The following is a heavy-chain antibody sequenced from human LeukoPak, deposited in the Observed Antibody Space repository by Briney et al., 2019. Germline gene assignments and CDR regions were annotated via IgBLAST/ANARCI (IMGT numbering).Heavy chain of an antibody. Sequence: ASVKVSCKASGYTFTSYYIHWVRQAPGQGLEWMGWINPNSGGTNYAQKFQGSVTMTRDTSISTAYMELSRLRSDDTAVYYCARGEGEKVVILPADFDSWGQGTLVTVSS. J-gene: IGHJ4*02. D-gene: IGHD2/OR15-2a*01. CDR3: ARGEGEKVVILPADFDS. V-gene: IGHV1-2*02. CDR1: GYTFTSYY. CDR2: INPNSGGT.